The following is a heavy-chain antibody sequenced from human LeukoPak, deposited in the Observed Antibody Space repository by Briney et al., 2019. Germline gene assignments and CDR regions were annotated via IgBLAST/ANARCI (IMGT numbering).Heavy chain of an antibody. CDR3: ARDRDYGMDV. CDR1: GGTFSSYA. CDR2: IIPILGIA. Sequence: GASVTVSYKASGGTFSSYAISWVRQAPGQGRGWMGRIIPILGIANYAQKFQGRVTITADKSTSTAYMELSSLRSEDTAVYYCARDRDYGMDVWGQGTTVTVSS. J-gene: IGHJ6*02. D-gene: IGHD3-10*01. V-gene: IGHV1-69*04.